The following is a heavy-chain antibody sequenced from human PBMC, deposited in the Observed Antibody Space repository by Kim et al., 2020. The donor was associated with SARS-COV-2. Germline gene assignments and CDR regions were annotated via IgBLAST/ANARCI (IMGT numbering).Heavy chain of an antibody. D-gene: IGHD3-16*01. CDR2: IYYSGST. V-gene: IGHV4-61*01. CDR3: ARDRGIGGGFDY. Sequence: SETLSLTCTVSGGSVISGSYYWSWIRQPPGKGLEWIGYIYYSGSTNYNPSLKSRVTISVDTSKNQFSLKLSSVTAADTAVYYCARDRGIGGGFDYWGQGTLVTVSS. J-gene: IGHJ4*02. CDR1: GGSVISGSYY.